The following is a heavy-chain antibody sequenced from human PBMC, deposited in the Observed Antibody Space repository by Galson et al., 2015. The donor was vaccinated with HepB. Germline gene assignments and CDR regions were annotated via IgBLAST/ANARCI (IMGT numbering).Heavy chain of an antibody. D-gene: IGHD6-13*01. CDR1: GCTLSSYA. J-gene: IGHJ6*02. Sequence: SVKVSCKASGCTLSSYALSWVRQAPGQGLEWMEGIITIFGTAYYAQKFQGRVTITADELTSTAYMELSSLRSEDTAVYYCWSGGGQQQRNNYYYGVDVWCQGTTVIVSS. CDR3: WSGGGQQQRNNYYYGVDV. V-gene: IGHV1-69*13. CDR2: IITIFGTA.